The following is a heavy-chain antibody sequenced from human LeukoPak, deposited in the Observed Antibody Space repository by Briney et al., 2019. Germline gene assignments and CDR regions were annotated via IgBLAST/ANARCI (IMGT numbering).Heavy chain of an antibody. V-gene: IGHV3-74*01. Sequence: GGSLRLSCAASGFTFSSYWMHWVRQAPGKGLVWVSRIKSDGSTTTYADSVKGRFTISRDNAKNTLYLQMSSLRAEDTAVYYCARHGGYCTGGGCSGDAFNIWGQGTLVTVSS. J-gene: IGHJ3*02. CDR1: GFTFSSYW. CDR2: IKSDGSTT. CDR3: ARHGGYCTGGGCSGDAFNI. D-gene: IGHD2-15*01.